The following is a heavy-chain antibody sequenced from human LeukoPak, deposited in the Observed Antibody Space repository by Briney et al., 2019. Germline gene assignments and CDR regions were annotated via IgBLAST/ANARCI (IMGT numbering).Heavy chain of an antibody. D-gene: IGHD5-12*01. CDR2: IYYSGST. CDR3: ARVKYSGYVSYYYYGMDV. J-gene: IGHJ6*02. CDR1: GGSISSGGYY. Sequence: SETLSLTCTVSGGSISSGGYYWSWIRQHPGKGLEWIGYIYYSGSTYYNPSLKSRVTISVDTSKNQFSLKLSSVTAADTAVYYCARVKYSGYVSYYYYGMDVWGQGTTVTVSS. V-gene: IGHV4-31*03.